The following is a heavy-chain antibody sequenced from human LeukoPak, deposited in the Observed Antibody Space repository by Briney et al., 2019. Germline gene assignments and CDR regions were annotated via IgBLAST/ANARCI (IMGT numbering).Heavy chain of an antibody. D-gene: IGHD3-3*01. CDR1: GGSISSYY. CDR3: ARGTVLRFLEWLNWFDP. CDR2: IYTSGTT. Sequence: SETLSLTCTVSGGSISSYYWSWIRQPAGKGLEWIGRIYTSGTTNYNPSLKSRVTISVDTSKNQFSLKLSSVTAADTAVYYCARGTVLRFLEWLNWFDPWGQGTLVTVSS. V-gene: IGHV4-4*07. J-gene: IGHJ5*02.